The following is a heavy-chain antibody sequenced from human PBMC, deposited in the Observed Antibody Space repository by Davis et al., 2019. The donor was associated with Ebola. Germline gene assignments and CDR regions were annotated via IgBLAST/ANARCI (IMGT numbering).Heavy chain of an antibody. D-gene: IGHD3-22*01. Sequence: PGGSLRLSCAASGFTFSSYWMHWARQAPGKGLVYVSRINGDGSSTAYADSVKGRFTISRDNAKNSLYLQMNSLRAEDTAVYYCARDQTMIVVEVAFDIWGQGTMVTVSS. CDR2: INGDGSST. CDR1: GFTFSSYW. J-gene: IGHJ3*02. CDR3: ARDQTMIVVEVAFDI. V-gene: IGHV3-74*01.